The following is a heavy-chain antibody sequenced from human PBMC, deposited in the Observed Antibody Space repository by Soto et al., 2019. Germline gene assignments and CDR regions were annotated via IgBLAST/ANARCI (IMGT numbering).Heavy chain of an antibody. CDR3: ARGDATKIVVTTYYAMDL. Sequence: QVQLVQSGAEVKKPGSSVKVSCTASGGSLSNFGISWVRQAPGQGLEWMGAIIPVFGTPNYVQKFQDRVTINADESTTTVYMEVRSLTSEDTAVYYCARGDATKIVVTTYYAMDLWGHATTVTVSS. CDR2: IIPVFGTP. J-gene: IGHJ6*02. CDR1: GGSLSNFG. V-gene: IGHV1-69*12. D-gene: IGHD3-22*01.